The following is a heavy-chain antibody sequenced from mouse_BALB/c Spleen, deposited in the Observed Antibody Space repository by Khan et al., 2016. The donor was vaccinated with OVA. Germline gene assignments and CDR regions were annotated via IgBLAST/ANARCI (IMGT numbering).Heavy chain of an antibody. Sequence: QVQLQQSGPELKKPGETVQISCKASGFTFTNYGMNWVRQAPGKGLKWMGWINTYTGEPTFTDDFKGRFAFSLETSASTAYLQINSLKNEDTATYFCARVEYNGTMDFWGQGTSVTVSS. V-gene: IGHV9-3-1*01. CDR1: GFTFTNYG. CDR2: INTYTGEP. CDR3: ARVEYNGTMDF. D-gene: IGHD6-1*01. J-gene: IGHJ4*01.